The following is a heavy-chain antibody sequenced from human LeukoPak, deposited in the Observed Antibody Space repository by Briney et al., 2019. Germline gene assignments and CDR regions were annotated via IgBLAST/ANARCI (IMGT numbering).Heavy chain of an antibody. Sequence: GGSLRLSCAASGFTFSSYSMNWVRQAPGKGLEWLSDISNSDTTIKYADSVKGRFTVSRDNAKNSLFLQMNSLRAADTAVYYCAKNMGRWLVTQTAEYFQNWGQGSLVTVSS. D-gene: IGHD6-19*01. CDR2: ISNSDTTI. J-gene: IGHJ1*01. CDR1: GFTFSSYS. CDR3: AKNMGRWLVTQTAEYFQN. V-gene: IGHV3-48*01.